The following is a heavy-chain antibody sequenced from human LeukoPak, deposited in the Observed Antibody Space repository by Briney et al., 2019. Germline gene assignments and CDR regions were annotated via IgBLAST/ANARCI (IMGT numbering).Heavy chain of an antibody. Sequence: SQTLSLTCTVSGGSISSGSYYWSWTRQPPGKGLEWIGYIYYSGSTNYNPSLKSRVTISVDTSKNQFSLKLSSVTAADTAVYYCARVPAGWYFDLWGRGTLVTVSS. J-gene: IGHJ2*01. D-gene: IGHD6-19*01. CDR2: IYYSGST. CDR1: GGSISSGSYY. CDR3: ARVPAGWYFDL. V-gene: IGHV4-61*01.